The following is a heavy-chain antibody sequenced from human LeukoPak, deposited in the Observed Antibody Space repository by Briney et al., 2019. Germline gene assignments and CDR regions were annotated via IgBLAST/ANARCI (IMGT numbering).Heavy chain of an antibody. J-gene: IGHJ4*02. D-gene: IGHD2-2*01. CDR3: ARHYQETLPDY. CDR2: ISYDGSNK. CDR1: GFTFSSYA. Sequence: GGSLRLSCAASGFTFSSYAMHWVRQAPGKGLEWVAVISYDGSNKYYADSVKGRFTISRDNAKNSLYLQMNSLRAEDTAVYYCARHYQETLPDYWGQGTLVTVSS. V-gene: IGHV3-30*04.